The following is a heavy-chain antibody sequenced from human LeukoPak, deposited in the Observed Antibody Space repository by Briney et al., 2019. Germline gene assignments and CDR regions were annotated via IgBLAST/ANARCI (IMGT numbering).Heavy chain of an antibody. D-gene: IGHD1-26*01. V-gene: IGHV3-30*03. J-gene: IGHJ4*02. Sequence: PGGSLRLSCAASGFTFSDYGMHWVRQAPGKGLQWVAVISYDGSNKYYADSVKGRFTISRDNSKNTLYLQMNSLRAEDTAVYYCARGGYGGYYFDYWGQGTLVTVSS. CDR2: ISYDGSNK. CDR1: GFTFSDYG. CDR3: ARGGYGGYYFDY.